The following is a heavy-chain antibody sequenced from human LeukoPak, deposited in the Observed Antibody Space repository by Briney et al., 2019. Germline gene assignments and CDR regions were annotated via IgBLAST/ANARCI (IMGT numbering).Heavy chain of an antibody. CDR3: ARGVSYGSGSYYAY. J-gene: IGHJ4*02. CDR1: GYTFTSYD. D-gene: IGHD3-10*01. Sequence: ASVKVSCKASGYTFTSYDINWVRQATGQGLEWMGWMNPNSGNTGYAQKFQGRVTTTRNTSISTAYMELSSLRSEDTAVYYCARGVSYGSGSYYAYWGQGTLVTVSS. CDR2: MNPNSGNT. V-gene: IGHV1-8*01.